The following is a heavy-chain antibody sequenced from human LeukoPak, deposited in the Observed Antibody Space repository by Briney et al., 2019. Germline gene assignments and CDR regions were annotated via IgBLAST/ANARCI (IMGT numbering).Heavy chain of an antibody. J-gene: IGHJ4*02. CDR1: GFTFSSYS. V-gene: IGHV3-21*01. CDR2: ISSSSSYI. CDR3: ARDRSSSWSEFDC. D-gene: IGHD6-13*01. Sequence: GGSLRLSCAASGFTFSSYSMNWVRQAPGKGLEWVSSISSSSSYIYYADSVKGRFTISRDNAKNSLYLQMNSLRAEDTAVYYCARDRSSSWSEFDCWGQGTLVTVSS.